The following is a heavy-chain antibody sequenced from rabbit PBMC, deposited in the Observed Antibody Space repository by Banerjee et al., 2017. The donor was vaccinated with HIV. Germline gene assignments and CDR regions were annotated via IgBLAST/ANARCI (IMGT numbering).Heavy chain of an antibody. Sequence: QEQLEESGGGLVKPEGSLTLTCKASGFSFSNKYVMCWVRQAPGKGLEWIACINTSSGNAVYATWAKGRFAISKASWTTVTLQMTSLTAADTATYFCARDGAGYAGYGYARLWGPGTLVTVS. CDR2: INTSSGNA. J-gene: IGHJ4*01. D-gene: IGHD6-1*01. V-gene: IGHV1S45*01. CDR1: GFSFSNKYV. CDR3: ARDGAGYAGYGYARL.